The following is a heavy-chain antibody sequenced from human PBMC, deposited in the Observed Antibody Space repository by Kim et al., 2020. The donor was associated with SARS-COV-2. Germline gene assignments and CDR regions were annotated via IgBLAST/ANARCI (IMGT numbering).Heavy chain of an antibody. CDR1: GFTFSSYA. CDR2: ISGSGGST. CDR3: AKDVVCRGGSCEDY. J-gene: IGHJ4*02. V-gene: IGHV3-23*01. Sequence: GGSLRLSCAASGFTFSSYAMSWVRQAPGKGLEWVSAISGSGGSTYYADSVKGRFTISRDNSKNTLYLQMNSLRAEDTAVYYCAKDVVCRGGSCEDYWGQGTLVTVSS. D-gene: IGHD2-15*01.